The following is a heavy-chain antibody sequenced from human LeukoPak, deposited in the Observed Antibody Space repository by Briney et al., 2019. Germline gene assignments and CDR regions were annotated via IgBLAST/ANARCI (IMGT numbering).Heavy chain of an antibody. V-gene: IGHV3-23*01. CDR3: AKFSPNNLDY. CDR1: GFTFSKYV. CDR2: ISASGGST. Sequence: PGGSLRLSCAASGFTFSKYVMSWVRQAPGKGLEWVSVISASGGSTYYADSVKGRFTISRDNPTNTLYLQMNSLRVEDTAVYYCAKFSPNNLDYWGQGTLVTVSS. J-gene: IGHJ4*02.